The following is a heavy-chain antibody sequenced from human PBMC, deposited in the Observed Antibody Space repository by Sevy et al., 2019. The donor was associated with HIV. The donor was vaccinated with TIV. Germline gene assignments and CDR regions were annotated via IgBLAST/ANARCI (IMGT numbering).Heavy chain of an antibody. J-gene: IGHJ6*02. CDR2: IIPIFGTA. Sequence: ASVKVSCKASGGTFSSYAISWVRQAPGQGLEWMGGIIPIFGTANYAQKFQGRVTITADESTSTAYMELSSLRSEDTAVYYCARNGYDNSYYYGMDVWGQGTTVTVSS. D-gene: IGHD3-22*01. V-gene: IGHV1-69*13. CDR3: ARNGYDNSYYYGMDV. CDR1: GGTFSSYA.